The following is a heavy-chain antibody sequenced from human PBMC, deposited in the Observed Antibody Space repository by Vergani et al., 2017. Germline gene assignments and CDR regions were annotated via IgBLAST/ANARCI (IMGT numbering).Heavy chain of an antibody. Sequence: QVQLVQSGAEVKKPGSSVKVSCKASGGTFSSYAISWVRQAPGQGLEWMGRIIPIFGTANYAQKFQGRVTITAEESTSTAYMVLSSLRSEDTAVSYCSRAGRGYCSGGSCYAFKAFDYWGQGTLVTVSS. D-gene: IGHD2-15*01. CDR3: SRAGRGYCSGGSCYAFKAFDY. CDR1: GGTFSSYA. V-gene: IGHV1-69*13. J-gene: IGHJ4*02. CDR2: IIPIFGTA.